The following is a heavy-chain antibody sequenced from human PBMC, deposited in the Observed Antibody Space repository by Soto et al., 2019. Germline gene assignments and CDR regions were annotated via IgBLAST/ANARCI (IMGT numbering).Heavy chain of an antibody. J-gene: IGHJ6*02. V-gene: IGHV4-31*03. CDR2: IYYSGST. CDR1: GGSISSGGYY. D-gene: IGHD3-3*01. Sequence: SETLSLTCTVSGGSISSGGYYWSWIRQHPGKGLEWIGYIYYSGSTYYNPSLKSRVTISVDTSKNQFSLKLSSVTAADTAVYYCARDYDFWSGYYTDYYGMDVWGQGTMVTVSS. CDR3: ARDYDFWSGYYTDYYGMDV.